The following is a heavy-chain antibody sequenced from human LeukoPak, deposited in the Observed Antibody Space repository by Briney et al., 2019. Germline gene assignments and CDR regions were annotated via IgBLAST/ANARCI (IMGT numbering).Heavy chain of an antibody. D-gene: IGHD3-10*01. CDR3: ARDRDPTGYFDL. V-gene: IGHV4-31*02. J-gene: IGHJ2*01. CDR2: IYYSGST. Sequence: XXXHXGXXLXWIGYIYYSGSTYYNPSLKSRVTISVDTSKNQFSLKLSSVTAADTAVYYCARDRDPTGYFDLWGRGTLVTVSS.